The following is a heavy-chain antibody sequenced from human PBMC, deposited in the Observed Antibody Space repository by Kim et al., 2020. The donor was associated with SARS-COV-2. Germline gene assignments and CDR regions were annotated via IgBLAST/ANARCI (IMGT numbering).Heavy chain of an antibody. D-gene: IGHD6-6*01. J-gene: IGHJ6*02. V-gene: IGHV3-7*01. CDR3: AREMSESSGMDV. CDR2: IKKDESKR. CDR1: GFTFSNYW. Sequence: GGSLRLSCAASGFTFSNYWMSWVRQAPGKGLEWVANIKKDESKRYYVDSVKGRFTISRDNAKSSLYLQMNSLRAEDTAVYYCAREMSESSGMDVWGQGTTVTVSS.